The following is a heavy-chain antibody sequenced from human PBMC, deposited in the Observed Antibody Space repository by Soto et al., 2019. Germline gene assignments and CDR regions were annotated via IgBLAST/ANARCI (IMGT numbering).Heavy chain of an antibody. CDR2: ISGSGGST. CDR1: GFTFSSYG. J-gene: IGHJ3*02. V-gene: IGHV3-23*01. CDR3: AKQDSSGYYYARSADAFDI. Sequence: GSLRLSCAASGFTFSSYGMHWVRQAPGKGLEWVAAISGSGGSTYYADSVKGRFTISRDNSTNTRYLQMNSLRAEDTAVYYCAKQDSSGYYYARSADAFDIWGQGTMVTVSS. D-gene: IGHD3-22*01.